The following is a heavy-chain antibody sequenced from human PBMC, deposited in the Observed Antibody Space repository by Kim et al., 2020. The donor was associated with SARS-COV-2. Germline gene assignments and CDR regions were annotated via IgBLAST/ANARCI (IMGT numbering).Heavy chain of an antibody. D-gene: IGHD6-13*01. V-gene: IGHV3-30*18. CDR2: VSYDGTTK. CDR3: AKRGAVGTNYYYGMDA. J-gene: IGHJ6*02. CDR1: GFTFSRYG. Sequence: GGSLRLSCAASGFTFSRYGMHWVRQAPGKGLEWLAIVSYDGTTKYYADSVKGRFTISRDNSKNTLYVEMNSLRADDTAVYYCAKRGAVGTNYYYGMDAWGQGTTVTVAS.